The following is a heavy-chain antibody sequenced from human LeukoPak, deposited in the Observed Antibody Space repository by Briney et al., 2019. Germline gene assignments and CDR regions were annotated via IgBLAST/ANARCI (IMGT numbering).Heavy chain of an antibody. J-gene: IGHJ4*02. D-gene: IGHD3-10*01. CDR1: GFTFSDHY. CDR2: SRNQVYSYAT. CDR3: ARLFGSGTYYMSDY. Sequence: PGGSLRLSCAASGFTFSDHYMDWVCQAPGKGLEWVGRSRNQVYSYATDYAASVMGRFTISRDESKNSLYLQMNSLKPEDTAVYYCARLFGSGTYYMSDYWGQGTLVTVSS. V-gene: IGHV3-72*01.